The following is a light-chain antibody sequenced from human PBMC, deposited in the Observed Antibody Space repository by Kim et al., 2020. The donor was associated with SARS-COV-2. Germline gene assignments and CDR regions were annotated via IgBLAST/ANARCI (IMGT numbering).Light chain of an antibody. V-gene: IGKV3-15*01. J-gene: IGKJ3*01. CDR1: KSVSSN. CDR2: AAS. Sequence: SVSPGERATLSCRASKSVSSNLAWYQHKPGQAPRLLIYAASTRATGVPARFSGSGSGTEFTLTISSLQSEDFAVYYCQQYNNWPLFGPGTKVDIK. CDR3: QQYNNWPL.